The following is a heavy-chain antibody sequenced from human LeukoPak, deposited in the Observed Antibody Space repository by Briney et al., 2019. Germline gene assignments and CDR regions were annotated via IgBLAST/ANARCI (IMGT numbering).Heavy chain of an antibody. Sequence: ASQTLSLTCIVSGGSISSGSYYWSWIRQPAGKGLEWIGRIYTSGSTNYNPSLKSRVTISVDTSKNQFSLKLSSVTAADTAVYYCARDLGGDYFDYWGQGTLVTVSS. D-gene: IGHD1-26*01. J-gene: IGHJ4*02. CDR2: IYTSGST. CDR1: GGSISSGSYY. V-gene: IGHV4-61*02. CDR3: ARDLGGDYFDY.